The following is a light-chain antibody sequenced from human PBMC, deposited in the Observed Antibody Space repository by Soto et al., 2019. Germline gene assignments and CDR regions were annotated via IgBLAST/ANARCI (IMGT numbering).Light chain of an antibody. CDR2: AAS. V-gene: IGKV1-39*01. J-gene: IGKJ1*01. CDR3: QQSYSTPWT. Sequence: DIRMTQSPSSLSASVGDRVTITCRASQSISSYLNWYQQKPGKAPKLLIYAASSLQSGVPSRFSGSRSGTDFTLTISSLQPEDFATYYCQQSYSTPWTFGQGTKVEIK. CDR1: QSISSY.